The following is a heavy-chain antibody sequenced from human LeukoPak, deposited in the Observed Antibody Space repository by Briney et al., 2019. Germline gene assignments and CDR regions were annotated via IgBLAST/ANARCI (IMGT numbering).Heavy chain of an antibody. J-gene: IGHJ4*02. Sequence: SETLSLTCTVSGGSISSSSYYWGWIRQPPGKGLEWIGYIYYSGSTYYNPSLKSRVTMSVDTSKNQFSLKLTSVTAADTAVYYCARDFGFWSGYSSFDYWGQGTLVTVSS. CDR1: GGSISSSSYY. D-gene: IGHD3-3*01. CDR3: ARDFGFWSGYSSFDY. V-gene: IGHV4-39*02. CDR2: IYYSGST.